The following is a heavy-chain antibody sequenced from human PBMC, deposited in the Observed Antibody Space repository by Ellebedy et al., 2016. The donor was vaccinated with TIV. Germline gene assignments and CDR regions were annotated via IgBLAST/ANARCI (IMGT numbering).Heavy chain of an antibody. CDR3: AKGEYFDWLLPFDY. Sequence: GESLKISXAAPGFTFSDYYMSWIRQAPGKGLEWVSYISSSGSTIYYADSVKGRFTISRDNAKNSLYLQMNSLRAEDTAVYYCAKGEYFDWLLPFDYWGQGTLVTVSS. V-gene: IGHV3-11*01. J-gene: IGHJ4*02. CDR2: ISSSGSTI. CDR1: GFTFSDYY. D-gene: IGHD3-9*01.